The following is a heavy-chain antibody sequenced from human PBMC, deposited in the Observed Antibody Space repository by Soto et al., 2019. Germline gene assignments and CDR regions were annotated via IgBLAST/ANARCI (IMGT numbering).Heavy chain of an antibody. Sequence: VQLMQSVAEVKRPGASVKISCKPSGYPFISYYIHWVRQAPGQGLEWVGLIDPSRGATSYAERFQGRLSITSDKATATVYMNVWSLTSDDTAIYYCAPFPRGYWGQGTLVSVSS. CDR3: APFPRGY. CDR1: GYPFISYY. CDR2: IDPSRGAT. J-gene: IGHJ4*02. V-gene: IGHV1-46*01.